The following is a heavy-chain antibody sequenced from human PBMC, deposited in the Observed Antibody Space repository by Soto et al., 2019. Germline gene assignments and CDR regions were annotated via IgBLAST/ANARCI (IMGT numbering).Heavy chain of an antibody. Sequence: EVQLVESGGGLVQPGGSLRLSCAASGFTFSGYWMTWVRQAPGKGLEWVANIKEDGSEKNYVDSVEGRFTISRDNAKNSLYLQMNSLRADDTAVYYCARGGSKSDYWGQGTLVTVSS. V-gene: IGHV3-7*01. D-gene: IGHD3-16*01. J-gene: IGHJ4*02. CDR2: IKEDGSEK. CDR1: GFTFSGYW. CDR3: ARGGSKSDY.